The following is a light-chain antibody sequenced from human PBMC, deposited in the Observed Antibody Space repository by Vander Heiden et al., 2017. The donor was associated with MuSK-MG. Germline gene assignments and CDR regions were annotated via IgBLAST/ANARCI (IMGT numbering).Light chain of an antibody. Sequence: DIQLTQSPSSLSASVGDRVTITCRVSQGITSYLNCYRQKPGKGPKLLIYSASHLQSGVPSRFSGSGYGTDFTLTINSLQPEDVAPYYGQRTDNSPMYIFGQGTKLEIK. CDR3: QRTDNSPMYI. CDR1: QGITSY. V-gene: IGKV1-27*01. J-gene: IGKJ2*01. CDR2: SAS.